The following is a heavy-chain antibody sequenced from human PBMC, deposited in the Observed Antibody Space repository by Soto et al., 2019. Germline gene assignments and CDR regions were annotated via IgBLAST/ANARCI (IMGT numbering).Heavy chain of an antibody. CDR1: GFTFSSYA. V-gene: IGHV3-30-3*01. Sequence: GGSLRLSCAASGFTFSSYAMHWVRQAPGKGLEWVAVISYDGSNKYYADSVKGRFTISRDNSKNTLYLQMNSLRAEDTAVYYCARESWELYGPFYYWGQGTLVPVSP. CDR2: ISYDGSNK. J-gene: IGHJ4*02. CDR3: ARESWELYGPFYY. D-gene: IGHD1-26*01.